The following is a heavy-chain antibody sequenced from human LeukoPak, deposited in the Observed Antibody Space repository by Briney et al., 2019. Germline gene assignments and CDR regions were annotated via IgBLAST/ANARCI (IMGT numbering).Heavy chain of an antibody. CDR2: ISGGSSFT. V-gene: IGHV3-21*01. J-gene: IGHJ4*02. D-gene: IGHD6-13*01. Sequence: GGSLRLSCAASGFSFSSFSMNWVRQAPGKGLEWVSYISGGSSFTYYVDSVKGRFTISRDNAKNSLYLQMNSLRAEDTAVYYCARGRIAAAGRFDYWGQGTLVTVSS. CDR1: GFSFSSFS. CDR3: ARGRIAAAGRFDY.